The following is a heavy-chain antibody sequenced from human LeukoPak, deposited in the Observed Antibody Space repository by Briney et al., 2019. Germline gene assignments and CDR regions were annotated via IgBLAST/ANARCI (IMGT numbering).Heavy chain of an antibody. J-gene: IGHJ4*02. Sequence: GGSLRLSCVASGFTFKSYAMYWVRQAPGKGLEWVSGITNGGTAHYGDSVKGRFTISRDNSKSSLYLQMNTLSAEDTAVYYCAKGYFGSGSYYNPYFDYWGQGTLVTVSS. V-gene: IGHV3-23*01. D-gene: IGHD3-10*01. CDR3: AKGYFGSGSYYNPYFDY. CDR1: GFTFKSYA. CDR2: ITNGGTA.